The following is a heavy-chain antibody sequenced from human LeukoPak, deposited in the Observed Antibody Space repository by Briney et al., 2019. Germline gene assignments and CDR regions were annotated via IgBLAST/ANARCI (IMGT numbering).Heavy chain of an antibody. Sequence: GGSLRLSCAASGFTFSSYEMNWVRQAPGKGLEWVSYISSSGSTIYYADSVKGRFTISRDNAKNTLYLQMNSLRVEDAALYYCVRGLTAATGTNYWGQGVLVTVSS. V-gene: IGHV3-48*03. CDR1: GFTFSSYE. CDR3: VRGLTAATGTNY. J-gene: IGHJ4*02. D-gene: IGHD6-13*01. CDR2: ISSSGSTI.